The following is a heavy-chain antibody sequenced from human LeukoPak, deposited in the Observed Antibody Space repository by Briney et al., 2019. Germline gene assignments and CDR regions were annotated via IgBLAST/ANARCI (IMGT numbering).Heavy chain of an antibody. J-gene: IGHJ5*02. Sequence: SETLSLTCTVSGGSISSYYWSWIRQPPGKGLEWIGYIYYSGSTNYNPSLKSRVTISVDTSKNQFSLKLSSVTAADTAVYYCASRLLHPSGWFDPWGQGTLVTVSS. CDR1: GGSISSYY. CDR3: ASRLLHPSGWFDP. V-gene: IGHV4-59*08. CDR2: IYYSGST. D-gene: IGHD6-25*01.